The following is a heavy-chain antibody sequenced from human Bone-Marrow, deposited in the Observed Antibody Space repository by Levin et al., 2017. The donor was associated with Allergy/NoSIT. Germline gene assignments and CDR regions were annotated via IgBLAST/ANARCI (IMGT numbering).Heavy chain of an antibody. CDR2: ILPAYGAA. CDR3: ARDRNWATMLRGLQYGMDV. J-gene: IGHJ6*02. Sequence: PGESLKISCKASGGTFSSDGVIWVRQAPGQGLEWMGGILPAYGAANYAQRFQGRVTITADDSTSTAYMELSSLRSEDPAVYYCARDRNWATMLRGLQYGMDVWGQGTMVSVSS. V-gene: IGHV1-69*01. D-gene: IGHD3-10*01. CDR1: GGTFSSDG.